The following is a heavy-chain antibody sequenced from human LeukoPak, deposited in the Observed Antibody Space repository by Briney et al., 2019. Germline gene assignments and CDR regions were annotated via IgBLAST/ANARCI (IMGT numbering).Heavy chain of an antibody. CDR1: GYSFTSYW. Sequence: GESLKISCKGSGYSFTSYWISWVRQMPGKGLEWMGRIDPSDSYTNYSPSFQGHVTISADKSISTAYLQWSSLKASDTAMYYCARGDIVVVPALGFWLDPWGQGTLVTVSS. CDR2: IDPSDSYT. CDR3: ARGDIVVVPALGFWLDP. V-gene: IGHV5-10-1*01. J-gene: IGHJ5*02. D-gene: IGHD2-2*01.